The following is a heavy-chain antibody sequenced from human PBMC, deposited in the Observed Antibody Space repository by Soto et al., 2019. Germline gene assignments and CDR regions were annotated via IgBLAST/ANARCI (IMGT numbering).Heavy chain of an antibody. Sequence: QVQLQESGPGLVMPSGTLSLTCAVSGGSISSGNWWSWVRQPPGKGLEWIGEIYHSGSTDYDPSLKSRVTISVDKSKKQFSLKLRSVTAADTAVYYCVRDLRGGYQVPPICGQGTLFTVSS. CDR3: VRDLRGGYQVPPI. J-gene: IGHJ4*02. CDR2: IYHSGST. V-gene: IGHV4-4*02. D-gene: IGHD2-2*01. CDR1: GGSISSGNW.